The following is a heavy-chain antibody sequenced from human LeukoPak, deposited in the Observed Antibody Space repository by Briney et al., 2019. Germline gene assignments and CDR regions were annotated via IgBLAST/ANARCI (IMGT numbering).Heavy chain of an antibody. CDR3: AKGGSPSCYSSSGY. V-gene: IGHV3-23*01. J-gene: IGHJ4*02. CDR1: GFTFSTYA. D-gene: IGHD2-2*01. CDR2: ICGSDGSR. Sequence: GGSLRLSCAASGFTFSTYAMSWVRQAPGKGLEWVSAICGSDGSRYYADSVKGRFTISRDNSKNTLFLQMNSLRGEDTAVYYCAKGGSPSCYSSSGYWGQGTLVTVSS.